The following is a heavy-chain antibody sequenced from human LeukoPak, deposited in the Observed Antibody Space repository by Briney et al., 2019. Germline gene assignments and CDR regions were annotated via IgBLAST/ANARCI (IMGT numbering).Heavy chain of an antibody. CDR3: ARGYDFWSGYYFDY. Sequence: SETLSLTCTVSGGSISSYYWSWIRQPPGKGLEWIGYIYYSGSTNHNPSLKSRVIISVDTSKNQFSLKLSSVTAADTAVYYCARGYDFWSGYYFDYWGQGTLVTVSS. J-gene: IGHJ4*02. V-gene: IGHV4-59*01. CDR2: IYYSGST. D-gene: IGHD3-3*01. CDR1: GGSISSYY.